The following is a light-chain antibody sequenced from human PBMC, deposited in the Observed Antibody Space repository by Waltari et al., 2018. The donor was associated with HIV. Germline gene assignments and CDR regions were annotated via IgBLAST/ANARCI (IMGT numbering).Light chain of an antibody. CDR1: SSTLAPKP. Sequence: QSVLTQPPSASGTPGPPVTSPYSVTSSTLAPKPVNGYQQLPGTAPKLLIFTNTERPSGVPDRFSGSKSGTSASLAISGLQSEDEALYYCSSWDGSLYGVAFGGGTKVTVL. J-gene: IGLJ2*01. V-gene: IGLV1-44*01. CDR2: TNT. CDR3: SSWDGSLYGVA.